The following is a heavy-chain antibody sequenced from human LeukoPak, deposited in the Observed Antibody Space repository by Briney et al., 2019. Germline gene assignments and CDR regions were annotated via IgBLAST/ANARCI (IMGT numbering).Heavy chain of an antibody. CDR3: ATYSVSIPGTTLSLSYGMDV. Sequence: SVKVSCKASGRTFSSYAISWVRQAPGQGLERMGGIIPVFGTPNYAQKFQGRVTITADESTSTAYMELSSLRSEDTAVYYCATYSVSIPGTTLSLSYGMDVWGQGTTVTVSS. J-gene: IGHJ6*02. D-gene: IGHD1-1*01. CDR2: IIPVFGTP. V-gene: IGHV1-69*01. CDR1: GRTFSSYA.